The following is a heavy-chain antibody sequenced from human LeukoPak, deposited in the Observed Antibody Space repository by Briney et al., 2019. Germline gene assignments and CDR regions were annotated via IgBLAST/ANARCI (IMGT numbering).Heavy chain of an antibody. Sequence: SSETLSLTCTVSGGSISNYYWSWIRQPPGKGLEWIGYIYYSGSTNYNPSLKSRVTISVDTSKNQFSLKLSSVTAADTAVYYCARVASSGYYPKINDYWGQGTLVTVSS. CDR3: ARVASSGYYPKINDY. CDR2: IYYSGST. V-gene: IGHV4-59*12. J-gene: IGHJ4*02. D-gene: IGHD3-22*01. CDR1: GGSISNYY.